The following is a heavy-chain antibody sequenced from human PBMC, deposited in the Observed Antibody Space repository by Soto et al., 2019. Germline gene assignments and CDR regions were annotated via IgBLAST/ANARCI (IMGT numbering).Heavy chain of an antibody. Sequence: QVQLVESGGGVVQPGRSLRLSCAASGFTFSSYSMHWVRQAPGKGLEWVALISVDGSTDYYADSVKGRFTISRDDSKNTLYLQMNSLRPEDTAMYYCARPFYVWGSLEYFQYWGQGTLVTVSA. CDR1: GFTFSSYS. CDR2: ISVDGSTD. J-gene: IGHJ1*01. D-gene: IGHD3-16*01. CDR3: ARPFYVWGSLEYFQY. V-gene: IGHV3-30-3*01.